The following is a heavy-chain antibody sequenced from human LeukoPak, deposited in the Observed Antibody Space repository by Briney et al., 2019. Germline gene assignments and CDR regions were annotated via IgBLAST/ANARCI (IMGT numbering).Heavy chain of an antibody. D-gene: IGHD3-22*01. J-gene: IGHJ4*02. CDR3: AKDLGRYYDSSGSFPFDY. CDR1: GFTVNNYE. V-gene: IGHV3-9*01. Sequence: GGSLRLSCAASGFTVNNYEMHWVRQAPGKGLEWVSGISWNSGSIGYADSVKGRFTISRDNAKNSLYLQMNSLRAEDTAVYYCAKDLGRYYDSSGSFPFDYWGQGTLVTVSS. CDR2: ISWNSGSI.